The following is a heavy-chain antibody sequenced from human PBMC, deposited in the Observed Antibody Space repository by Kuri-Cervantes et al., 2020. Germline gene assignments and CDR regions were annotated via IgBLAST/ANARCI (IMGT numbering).Heavy chain of an antibody. CDR3: ARDSRHARDY. J-gene: IGHJ4*02. CDR1: GFSFSDYY. D-gene: IGHD6-6*01. Sequence: LCLTCAASGFSFSDYYMTWIRLAPGKGLEWVAYISGNGKTIYYGDSVKGRFTISRDNAKKSLYLQMDSLRVEDTALYYCARDSRHARDYWGQGTLVTVSS. CDR2: ISGNGKTI. V-gene: IGHV3-11*01.